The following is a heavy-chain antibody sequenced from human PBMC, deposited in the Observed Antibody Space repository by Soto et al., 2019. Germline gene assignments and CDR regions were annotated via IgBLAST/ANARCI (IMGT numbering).Heavy chain of an antibody. CDR3: TRPYGDPY. CDR2: IFPADSDT. D-gene: IGHD4-17*01. J-gene: IGHJ4*02. V-gene: IGHV5-51*01. Sequence: WIRQPPGKGLEWMGIIFPADSDTRYSPSFQGQVSISADKSNNTAYLQWSSLKASDTAMYYCTRPYGDPYWGQGTLVTVSS.